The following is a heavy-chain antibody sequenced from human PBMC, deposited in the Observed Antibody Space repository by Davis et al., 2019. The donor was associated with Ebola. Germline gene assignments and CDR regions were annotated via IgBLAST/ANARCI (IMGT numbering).Heavy chain of an antibody. CDR3: VYYYDSSGYYPDAFDI. Sequence: ASVKVSCKASGYTFTSYGISWVRQAPGQGLEWMGWISAYNGNTNYAQKLQGRVTMTTDTSTSTAYMELRSLRSDDTAVYYCVYYYDSSGYYPDAFDIWGQGTMVTVSS. J-gene: IGHJ3*02. D-gene: IGHD3-22*01. CDR2: ISAYNGNT. CDR1: GYTFTSYG. V-gene: IGHV1-18*01.